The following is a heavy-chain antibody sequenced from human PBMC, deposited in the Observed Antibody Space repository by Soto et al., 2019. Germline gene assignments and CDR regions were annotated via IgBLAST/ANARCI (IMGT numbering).Heavy chain of an antibody. Sequence: SVTASWRDSGGTFTSYSIIWGRQCPGQGQVWMGGIIPIFGTANYSQKFQGRVTITRDTSASTAYMELSSLRSEHTAVYYCGRGQDIVVVTAAMREDNWFDPGGKETLVTVS. J-gene: IGHJ5*02. D-gene: IGHD2-2*01. CDR3: GRGQDIVVVTAAMREDNWFDP. CDR1: GGTFTSYS. V-gene: IGHV1-69*05. CDR2: IIPIFGTA.